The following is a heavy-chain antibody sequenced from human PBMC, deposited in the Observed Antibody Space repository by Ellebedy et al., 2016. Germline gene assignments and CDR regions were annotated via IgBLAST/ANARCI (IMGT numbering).Heavy chain of an antibody. CDR3: ARSFMEAAAYFDF. CDR2: IFHSGST. D-gene: IGHD6-13*01. V-gene: IGHV4-4*02. CDR1: GDSIRSSNW. Sequence: SETLSLTCAVSGDSIRSSNWWSWVRQPPGKGLEWIGEIFHSGSTNYNPSLKSRVTISLDKSKNQFSLKLSSLTAADTAVYYCARSFMEAAAYFDFWGQGLLVTVSS. J-gene: IGHJ4*02.